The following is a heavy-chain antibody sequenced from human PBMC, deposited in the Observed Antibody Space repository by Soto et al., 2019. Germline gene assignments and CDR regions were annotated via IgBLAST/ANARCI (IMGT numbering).Heavy chain of an antibody. Sequence: QVQLQQWGAGLLKPSETLSLTCAVYGGSFSGYYWSWIRQPPGKGLEWIGEINHSGSTNYNPSLTSRVTISVDTSKNQFSLKLSSVTAADTAVYYCARRRGCTNGVCYGFDYWGQGTLVTVSS. CDR3: ARRRGCTNGVCYGFDY. J-gene: IGHJ4*02. CDR1: GGSFSGYY. D-gene: IGHD2-8*01. CDR2: INHSGST. V-gene: IGHV4-34*01.